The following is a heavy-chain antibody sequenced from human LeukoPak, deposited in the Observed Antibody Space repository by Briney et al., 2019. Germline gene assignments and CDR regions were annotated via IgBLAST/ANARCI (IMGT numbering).Heavy chain of an antibody. CDR2: IYYSGST. D-gene: IGHD4-17*01. Sequence: SETLSLTCTVSGASISSYYWSWIRQPPGKGLEWIGYIYYSGSTKYNPSLTSRVTTSVDMSKSQFSLKLSSVTAADTAVYYCARTRTDRYYYYGMDVWGQGTTVTVSS. J-gene: IGHJ6*02. CDR3: ARTRTDRYYYYGMDV. V-gene: IGHV4-59*01. CDR1: GASISSYY.